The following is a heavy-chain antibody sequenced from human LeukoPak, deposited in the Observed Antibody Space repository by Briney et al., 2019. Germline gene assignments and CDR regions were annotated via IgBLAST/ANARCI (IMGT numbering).Heavy chain of an antibody. CDR2: ISSNGGST. CDR1: GFTFSSYA. Sequence: PGGSLRLSCAASGFTFSSYAMHWVRQAPGKGLEYVSAISSNGGSTYYANSVKGRFTISRDNSKNTLYLQMGSLRAEDMAVYHCAREGQKLFDYWGQGTLVTVSS. CDR3: AREGQKLFDY. J-gene: IGHJ4*02. V-gene: IGHV3-64*01. D-gene: IGHD1-1*01.